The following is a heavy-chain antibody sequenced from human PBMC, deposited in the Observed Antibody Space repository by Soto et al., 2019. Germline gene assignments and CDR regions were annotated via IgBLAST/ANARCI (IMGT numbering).Heavy chain of an antibody. V-gene: IGHV3-30-3*01. J-gene: IGHJ4*02. CDR2: ISYDGSNK. D-gene: IGHD2-15*01. CDR3: AMRAPGPDCSGGSCYRLDY. Sequence: PGGSLRLSCAASGFTFSRYGMHWVRQAPGKGLEWVAVISYDGSNKYYADSVKGRFTISRDNSKNTLYLQINSLRADDTAVYYCAMRAPGPDCSGGSCYRLDYWGQGTLVTVSS. CDR1: GFTFSRYG.